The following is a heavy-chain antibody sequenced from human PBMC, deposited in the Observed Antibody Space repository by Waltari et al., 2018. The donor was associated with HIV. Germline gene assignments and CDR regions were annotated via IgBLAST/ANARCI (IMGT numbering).Heavy chain of an antibody. CDR1: GGTFTTAV. V-gene: IGHV1-69*06. CDR3: ARAELTVGVDLWDEGNHNFYAMDV. D-gene: IGHD3-3*01. CDR2: ITPLFETT. J-gene: IGHJ6*02. Sequence: QEQLVQSGAKRKKIATSVKVTCRTAGGTFTTAVISWRQQARGHGLEWMAGITPLFETTHYAQKFQGRFTTSADKSTSTVYMELSSLKLEDTAVYYCARAELTVGVDLWDEGNHNFYAMDVWGQGTTV.